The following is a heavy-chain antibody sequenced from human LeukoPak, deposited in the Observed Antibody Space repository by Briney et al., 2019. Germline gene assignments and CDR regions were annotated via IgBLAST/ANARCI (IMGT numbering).Heavy chain of an antibody. CDR3: AKKTIVGATVDAFDI. CDR1: GFTFSSYA. CDR2: ISGSGGST. V-gene: IGHV3-23*01. D-gene: IGHD1-26*01. Sequence: GGSLRLSCAASGFTFSSYAMSWVRQAPGKGLEWVSAISGSGGSTCYADSVKGRFTISRDNSKNTLYLQMNSLRAEDTAMYYCAKKTIVGATVDAFDIWGQGTMVTVSS. J-gene: IGHJ3*02.